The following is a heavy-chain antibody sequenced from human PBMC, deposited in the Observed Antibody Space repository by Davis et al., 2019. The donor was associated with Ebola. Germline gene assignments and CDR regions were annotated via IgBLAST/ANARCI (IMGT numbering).Heavy chain of an antibody. CDR2: INHSGST. CDR1: GGSFSGYY. V-gene: IGHV4-34*01. Sequence: MPSETLSLTCAVYGGSFSGYYWSWIRQPPGKGLEWIGEINHSGSTNYNPSLKSRVTISVDTSKNQFSLKLSSVTAADTAVYYCARPPCTSCSMDVWGQGTTVTVSS. J-gene: IGHJ6*02. CDR3: ARPPCTSCSMDV. D-gene: IGHD2-2*01.